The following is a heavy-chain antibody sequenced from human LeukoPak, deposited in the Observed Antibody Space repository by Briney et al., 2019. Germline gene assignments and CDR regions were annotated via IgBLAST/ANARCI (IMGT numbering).Heavy chain of an antibody. J-gene: IGHJ4*02. Sequence: PGRSLRLSCAASGFTFSSYGMHWVRQAPGKGLEWVAVISYDGSNKYYADSVKGRFTISRDNSKNTLYLQMNSLRAEDTAVYYCAKPEMATNSDFDYWGQGTLVTVSS. V-gene: IGHV3-30*18. CDR3: AKPEMATNSDFDY. D-gene: IGHD5-24*01. CDR1: GFTFSSYG. CDR2: ISYDGSNK.